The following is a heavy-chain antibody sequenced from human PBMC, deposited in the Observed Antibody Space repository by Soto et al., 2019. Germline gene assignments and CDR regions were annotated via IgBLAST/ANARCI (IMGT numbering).Heavy chain of an antibody. J-gene: IGHJ6*02. CDR1: GYTFTSYY. Sequence: ASVKVSCKASGYTFTSYYMHWVRQAPGQGLEWMGWINAGNGNTKYSQKFQGRVTITRDTSASTAYMELSSLRSEDTAVYYCARGGITILPRRRYYYGMDVWGQGTTVTVSS. V-gene: IGHV1-3*01. D-gene: IGHD3-9*01. CDR2: INAGNGNT. CDR3: ARGGITILPRRRYYYGMDV.